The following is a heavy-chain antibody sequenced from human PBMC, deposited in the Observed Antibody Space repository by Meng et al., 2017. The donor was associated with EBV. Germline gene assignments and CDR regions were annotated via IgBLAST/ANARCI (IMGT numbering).Heavy chain of an antibody. V-gene: IGHV1-69*06. CDR2: IIPIFGTA. D-gene: IGHD6-13*01. J-gene: IGHJ4*02. Sequence: QVQRGKAGAEVKKPGSSVKVSCKASGGTFSSYAISWVRQAPGQGLEWMGGIIPIFGTANYAQKFQGRVTITADKSTSTAYMELSSLRSEDTAVYYCARAEIAAAGRLDYWGQGTLVTVSS. CDR1: GGTFSSYA. CDR3: ARAEIAAAGRLDY.